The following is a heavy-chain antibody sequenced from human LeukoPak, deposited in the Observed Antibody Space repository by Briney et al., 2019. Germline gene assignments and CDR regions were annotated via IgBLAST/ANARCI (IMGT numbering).Heavy chain of an antibody. Sequence: PGESLKISCTGSGYSFTSYWIGWVRQMPGKGLEWMGIIYPGDSDARYSPSFQGQVTISADKSISTAYLQWNSLKASDTAMYLCARQEDCSSTSCYPGYWFDPWGQGTLVTVSS. CDR3: ARQEDCSSTSCYPGYWFDP. CDR2: IYPGDSDA. J-gene: IGHJ5*02. V-gene: IGHV5-51*01. D-gene: IGHD2-2*01. CDR1: GYSFTSYW.